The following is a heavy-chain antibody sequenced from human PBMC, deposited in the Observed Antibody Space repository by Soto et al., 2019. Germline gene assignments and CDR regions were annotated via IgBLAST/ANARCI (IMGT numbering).Heavy chain of an antibody. CDR1: GGSVNAYY. CDR2: IFSSGST. D-gene: IGHD3-10*01. V-gene: IGHV4-59*02. Sequence: PSETLSLTCSVSGGSVNAYYWSWIRQSPGKGLAWIGYIFSSGSTNYNPSLKSRVSLSVDVSKNQFSLKLTSVTAADTAVYYCARDHLYGPYGMDVWGQGTTVTVSS. CDR3: ARDHLYGPYGMDV. J-gene: IGHJ6*02.